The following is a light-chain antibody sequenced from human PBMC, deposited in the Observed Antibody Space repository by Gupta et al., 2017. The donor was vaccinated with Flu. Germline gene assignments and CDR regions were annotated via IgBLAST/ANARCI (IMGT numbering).Light chain of an antibody. CDR2: EVS. V-gene: IGLV2-23*02. CDR1: SSEVGSDNY. J-gene: IGLJ2*01. Sequence: ITISWTGSSSEVGSDNYVCWHQKHTTNTNKLIIYEVSKRPADLASRFSGSKAGNTASLTISGLQAGDEAEYHCFSYAANNIWIFGGGTKLTV. CDR3: FSYAANNIWI.